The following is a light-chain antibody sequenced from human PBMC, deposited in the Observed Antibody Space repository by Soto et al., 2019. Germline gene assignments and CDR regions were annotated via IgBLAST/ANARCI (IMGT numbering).Light chain of an antibody. CDR1: SSDVGSYNL. V-gene: IGLV2-23*01. J-gene: IGLJ2*01. CDR2: EGT. CDR3: CSYAGNNTVV. Sequence: QSALTQPASVSGSPGQSITISCTGTSSDVGSYNLVSWYQQHPGKAPKLIIYEGTKRPSGVSNRFSGSKSGSTASLTISGLLAGDAADYFCCSYAGNNTVVFGGGTTLTVL.